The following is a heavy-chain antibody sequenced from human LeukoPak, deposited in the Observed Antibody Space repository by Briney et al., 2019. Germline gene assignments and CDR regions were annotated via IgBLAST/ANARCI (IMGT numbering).Heavy chain of an antibody. CDR3: ARDGGIQLWDPYGMDV. D-gene: IGHD5-18*01. J-gene: IGHJ6*02. CDR1: GFTFSSYE. Sequence: GGSLRLSCAASGFTFSSYEMNWVRQAPGKGLEWVSYISSSGSTIYYADSVKGRFTISRDNAKNLLYLQMNSLRAEDTAVYYCARDGGIQLWDPYGMDVWGQGTTVTVSS. CDR2: ISSSGSTI. V-gene: IGHV3-48*03.